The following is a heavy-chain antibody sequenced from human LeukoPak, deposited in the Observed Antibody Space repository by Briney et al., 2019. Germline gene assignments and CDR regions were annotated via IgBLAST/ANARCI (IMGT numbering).Heavy chain of an antibody. CDR2: TILVLGVV. V-gene: IGHV1-69*10. CDR1: GGTFSTYG. J-gene: IGHJ2*01. Sequence: SVKVSCKASGGTFSTYGIIWVRQAPGQGLEWMGGTILVLGVVNYAQKFQGRVTITADKSTSTAYMELTGMRSEDTAVYYCSRVLSYSSAPYYFDNWARGTLVTVSS. CDR3: SRVLSYSSAPYYFDN. D-gene: IGHD5-18*01.